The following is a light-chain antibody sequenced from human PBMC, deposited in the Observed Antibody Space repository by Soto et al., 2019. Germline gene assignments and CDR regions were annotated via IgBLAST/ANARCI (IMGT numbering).Light chain of an antibody. CDR1: QSVVHSSNNENY. Sequence: DIVMTQSPDSLSVSLGERATINCKSSQSVVHSSNNENYLAWYQQKSGQPPKLLISWASTRESGVPDRFTGGGSGTEFTLTITRLQPEDVAIYYCQQYVSVPLTFGGGTKLQIK. J-gene: IGKJ4*01. CDR3: QQYVSVPLT. CDR2: WAS. V-gene: IGKV4-1*01.